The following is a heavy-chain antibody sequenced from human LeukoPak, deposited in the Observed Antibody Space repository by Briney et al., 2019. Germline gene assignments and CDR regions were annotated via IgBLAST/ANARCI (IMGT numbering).Heavy chain of an antibody. Sequence: GGSLRLSCAASGFTSDDYAMHWVRQAPGKGLEWVSTISDSGRSTFYADSVKGRFTLSRDNSKNTLYLKMNSLRADDTAVYYCARDPRYCSGGSCFLGDAFDIWGQGTMVTVSS. V-gene: IGHV3-23*01. D-gene: IGHD2-15*01. CDR1: GFTSDDYA. J-gene: IGHJ3*02. CDR2: ISDSGRST. CDR3: ARDPRYCSGGSCFLGDAFDI.